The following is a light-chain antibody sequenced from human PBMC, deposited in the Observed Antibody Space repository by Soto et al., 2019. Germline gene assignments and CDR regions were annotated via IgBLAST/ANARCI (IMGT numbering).Light chain of an antibody. CDR1: QSVSGNY. Sequence: EIVLTQSPGTLSLSPGERATLSCRTGQSVSGNYLIWYQQKPGQPPRLLIYGVSSRATGIPDRFSGSGSGTDFTRTISRLEPEDFAVYSCQRFSAFGQGTKVELK. V-gene: IGKV3-20*01. CDR2: GVS. CDR3: QRFSA. J-gene: IGKJ1*01.